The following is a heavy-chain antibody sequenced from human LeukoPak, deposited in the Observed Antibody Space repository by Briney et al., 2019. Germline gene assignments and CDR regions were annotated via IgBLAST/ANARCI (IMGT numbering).Heavy chain of an antibody. D-gene: IGHD3-10*01. CDR1: GFTFNNYL. Sequence: PGGSLRLPCAASGFTFNNYLMSWVRQAPGKGLEWVSVLFTGGGRTLYADSVKGRFTISGDTSRTTLYLQMNGLRAEDTAVYYCAKECDYSPGHKFDLWGQGTLVTVSS. V-gene: IGHV3-23*01. CDR3: AKECDYSPGHKFDL. CDR2: LFTGGGRT. J-gene: IGHJ4*02.